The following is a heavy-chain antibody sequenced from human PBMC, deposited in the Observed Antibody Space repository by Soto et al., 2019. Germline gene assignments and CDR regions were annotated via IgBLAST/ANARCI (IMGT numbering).Heavy chain of an antibody. CDR3: ARDAVTGNGEWDSYDP. D-gene: IGHD6-19*01. CDR2: FDGQTET. J-gene: IGHJ5*02. Sequence: EVQLLESGGGLVPLGGSLRLSCVASGFRIGAYAMNWVRQVPGRGLEWVSSFDGQTETSYADSVRGRFTVSRDNSKNNLYLQMSGLRAEDTAMYYCARDAVTGNGEWDSYDPWGRGTLVTVTS. CDR1: GFRIGAYA. V-gene: IGHV3-23*01.